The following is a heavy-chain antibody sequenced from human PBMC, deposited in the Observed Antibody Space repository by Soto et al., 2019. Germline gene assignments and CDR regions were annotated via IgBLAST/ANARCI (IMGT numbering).Heavy chain of an antibody. CDR1: GFSFSSCA. CDR3: ARGNIAVAGIAYYFDY. Sequence: QVQLVESGGGVVQPGRSLRLSCAASGFSFSSCAMHWVRQAPGKGLEWVADISHDGSNKYYADSVKGRFTISRDNSGNTVYLQMNSLRPDDTAVYYCARGNIAVAGIAYYFDYWGQGTLVTVSS. J-gene: IGHJ4*02. CDR2: ISHDGSNK. D-gene: IGHD6-19*01. V-gene: IGHV3-30-3*01.